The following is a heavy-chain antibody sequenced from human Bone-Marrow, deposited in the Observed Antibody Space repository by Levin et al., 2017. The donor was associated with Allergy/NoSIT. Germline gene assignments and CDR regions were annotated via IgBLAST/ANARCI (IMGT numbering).Heavy chain of an antibody. V-gene: IGHV3-30*18. CDR2: ISYDGSNK. Sequence: SGGSLRLSCGASGFTFNRYGMHWVRQAPGKGLEWVAVISYDGSNKYYADSVKGRFTIFRDNSRNTISLLMDSLSVEDTAMYHCAKEADGDMAAAGTLDYWGRGTLVTVSS. D-gene: IGHD6-13*01. CDR1: GFTFNRYG. CDR3: AKEADGDMAAAGTLDY. J-gene: IGHJ4*02.